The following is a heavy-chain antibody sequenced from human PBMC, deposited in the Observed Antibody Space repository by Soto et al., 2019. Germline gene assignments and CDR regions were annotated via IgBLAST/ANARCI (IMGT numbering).Heavy chain of an antibody. CDR2: IYHSGSS. Sequence: PSETLSLTCAVSGDSITSDKWWSWIRQPPGKGLQWIGEIYHSGSSKYNPSLKSRVIISVDKSKNQFSLKVSSVTAADTAVYYWEYGQTHQRRDHWGQGTQVTVSS. V-gene: IGHV4-4*02. CDR3: EYGQTHQRRDH. CDR1: GDSITSDKW. J-gene: IGHJ4*02. D-gene: IGHD6-25*01.